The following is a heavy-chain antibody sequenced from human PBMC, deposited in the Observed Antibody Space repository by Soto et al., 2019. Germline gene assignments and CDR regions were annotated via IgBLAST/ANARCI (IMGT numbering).Heavy chain of an antibody. V-gene: IGHV1-18*01. J-gene: IGHJ5*02. CDR3: ARDGATYYDDSSGYFLNWFDP. CDR1: GYTFTSYG. CDR2: ISAYNGNT. D-gene: IGHD3-22*01. Sequence: ASVKVSCKASGYTFTSYGISWVRQAPGQGLEWMGWISAYNGNTNYAQKLQGRVTMTTDTSTSTAYMELRSLRSDDTAVYYCARDGATYYDDSSGYFLNWFDPWGQGTLVTVSS.